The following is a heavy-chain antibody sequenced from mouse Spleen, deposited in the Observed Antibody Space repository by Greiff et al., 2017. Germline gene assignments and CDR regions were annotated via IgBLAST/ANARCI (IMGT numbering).Heavy chain of an antibody. CDR1: GFTFSSCA. V-gene: IGHV5-4*03. D-gene: IGHD3-3*01. CDR2: ISDGGSYT. J-gene: IGHJ3*01. CDR3: FGGTGAY. Sequence: DVKLVESGGGLVKPGGSLKLSCAASGFTFSSCAMSWVRQTPEKRLEWVATISDGGSYTYYPDNLKGRFTISRDNAKNNLYLQMSHLNSEDTAMYYCFGGTGAYWGQGTLVTVSA.